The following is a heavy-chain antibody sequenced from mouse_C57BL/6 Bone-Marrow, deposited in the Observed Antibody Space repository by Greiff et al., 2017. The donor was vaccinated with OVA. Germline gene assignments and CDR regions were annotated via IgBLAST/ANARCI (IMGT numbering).Heavy chain of an antibody. D-gene: IGHD4-1*01. CDR2: ISYDGSN. V-gene: IGHV3-6*01. CDR3: ARETWDAWFAY. Sequence: VQLKESGPGLVKPSQSLSLTCSVTGYSITSGYYWNWIRQFPGNKLEWMGYISYDGSNNYNPSLKNRISITRDTSKNQFFLKLNSVTTEDTATYYCARETWDAWFAYWGQGTLVTVSA. CDR1: GYSITSGYY. J-gene: IGHJ3*01.